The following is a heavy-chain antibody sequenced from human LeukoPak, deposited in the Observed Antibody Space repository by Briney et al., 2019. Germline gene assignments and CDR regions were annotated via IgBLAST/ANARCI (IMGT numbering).Heavy chain of an antibody. CDR2: TSGSGGST. Sequence: GGSLRLSCAASGFTFSSYAMSWVRQAPGKGLEWVSATSGSGGSTYYADSVKGRFTISRDNSKNTLYLQMNSLRAEDTAVYYCAKDKWELHYYFDYWGQGTLVTVSS. D-gene: IGHD1-26*01. CDR3: AKDKWELHYYFDY. V-gene: IGHV3-23*01. J-gene: IGHJ4*02. CDR1: GFTFSSYA.